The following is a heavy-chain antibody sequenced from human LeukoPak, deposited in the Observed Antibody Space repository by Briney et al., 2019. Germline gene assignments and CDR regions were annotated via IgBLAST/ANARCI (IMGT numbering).Heavy chain of an antibody. J-gene: IGHJ3*02. CDR1: GTSITPYS. V-gene: IGHV4-4*09. D-gene: IGHD5-24*01. CDR2: SYTSGNT. Sequence: PSETLSLTCSVSGTSITPYSWSWIRQPPGRGLEWIGYSYTSGNTHQNPSLKSRVTMSIDASKNQFSLRLSSMTAADTAVYYCARHRAEMATITDDTFDMWGQGTMVTVSS. CDR3: ARHRAEMATITDDTFDM.